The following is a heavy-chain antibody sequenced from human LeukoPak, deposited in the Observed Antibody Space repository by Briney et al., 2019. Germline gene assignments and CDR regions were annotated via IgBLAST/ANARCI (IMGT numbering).Heavy chain of an antibody. V-gene: IGHV3-74*01. CDR3: ARVDTAMVFDY. J-gene: IGHJ4*02. Sequence: PGGSLRLSGAASGFTFSSYWMHWVRQAPGKGLVWVSRINSDGSSTSYADSVKGRFTISRDNAKNTLYLQMNSLRAEDTAVYYCARVDTAMVFDYWGQGTLVTVSS. CDR1: GFTFSSYW. D-gene: IGHD5-18*01. CDR2: INSDGSST.